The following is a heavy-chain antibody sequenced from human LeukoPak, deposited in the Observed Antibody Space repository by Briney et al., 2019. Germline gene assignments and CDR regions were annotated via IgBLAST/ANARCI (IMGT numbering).Heavy chain of an antibody. CDR1: GYTFTGYY. V-gene: IGHV1-2*02. D-gene: IGHD2-2*01. CDR3: ARDRCSSTSCYAPVNWFDP. J-gene: IGHJ5*02. Sequence: ASVKVSCKASGYTFTGYYMHWVRQAPGQGLEWMGWINPNRGGTNYAQKFQGRVTMTRDTSISTAYMELSRLRSDDTAVYYCARDRCSSTSCYAPVNWFDPWGQGTLVTVSS. CDR2: INPNRGGT.